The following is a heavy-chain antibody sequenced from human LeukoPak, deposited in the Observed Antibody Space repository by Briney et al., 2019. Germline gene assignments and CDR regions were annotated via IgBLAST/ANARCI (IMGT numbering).Heavy chain of an antibody. J-gene: IGHJ5*02. Sequence: SETLSLTCGVSGYPINNAYYWVWIRPPPGKGLEWIGYIYYSGSTNYNPSLKSRVPISVDTSKNQFSLKLSSVTAADTAVYYCARDGYSYGSHWFDPWGQGTLVTVSS. D-gene: IGHD5-18*01. CDR2: IYYSGST. V-gene: IGHV4-38-2*02. CDR1: GYPINNAYY. CDR3: ARDGYSYGSHWFDP.